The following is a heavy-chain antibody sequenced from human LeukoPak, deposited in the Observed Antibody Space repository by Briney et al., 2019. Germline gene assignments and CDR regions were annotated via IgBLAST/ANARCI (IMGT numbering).Heavy chain of an antibody. V-gene: IGHV1-69*04. Sequence: ASVKVSCKASGGTFSSYAISWVRQAPGQGLEWMGRIIPILGIANYAQKFQGRVTITADKSTSTAYMELSSLRSEDTAVYYCASAAGPSYYFDYWGQGTLVTVSS. CDR2: IIPILGIA. D-gene: IGHD2-15*01. CDR3: ASAAGPSYYFDY. CDR1: GGTFSSYA. J-gene: IGHJ4*02.